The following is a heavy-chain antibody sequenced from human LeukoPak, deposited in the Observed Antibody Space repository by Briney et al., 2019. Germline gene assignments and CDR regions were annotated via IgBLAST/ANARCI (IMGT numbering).Heavy chain of an antibody. CDR1: GGSFSGYY. CDR3: KVDYYDSSGYFGY. J-gene: IGHJ4*02. D-gene: IGHD3-22*01. CDR2: INHSGST. Sequence: SETLSLTCAVYGGSFSGYYWSWIRQPPGKGLEWIGEINHSGSTNYNPSLKSRVTISVDTSKNQFSLKLSSVTAADTAVYYCKVDYYDSSGYFGYWGQGTLVTVSS. V-gene: IGHV4-34*01.